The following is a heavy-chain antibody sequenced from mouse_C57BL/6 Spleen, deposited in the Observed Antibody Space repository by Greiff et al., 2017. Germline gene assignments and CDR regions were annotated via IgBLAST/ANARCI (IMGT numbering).Heavy chain of an antibody. CDR3: ARYRGDYGDEGDYAMDY. D-gene: IGHD2-4*01. J-gene: IGHJ4*01. Sequence: EVQRVESGGGLVQPGGSLSLSCAASGFTFTDYYMSWVRQPPGKALEWLGFIRNKANGYTTEYSASLKGRFTVSRNNSQSIIYLQMNALGAEDSASYYCARYRGDYGDEGDYAMDYWGQGTSVTVSS. V-gene: IGHV7-3*01. CDR1: GFTFTDYY. CDR2: IRNKANGYTT.